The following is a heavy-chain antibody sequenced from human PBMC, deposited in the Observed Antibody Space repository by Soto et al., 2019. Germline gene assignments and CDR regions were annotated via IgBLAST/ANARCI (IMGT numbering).Heavy chain of an antibody. J-gene: IGHJ6*02. D-gene: IGHD3-10*01. CDR2: IYYSGST. CDR1: GGSISSYY. CDR3: ARGDPLLWFGEKVYYGMDV. Sequence: QVQLQESGPGQVKPSETLSLTCTVSGGSISSYYWSWIRQPPGKGLEWIGYIYYSGSTNYNPSLKSRVTISVDTSKNQFSLKLSSVTAADTAVYYCARGDPLLWFGEKVYYGMDVWGQGTTVTVSS. V-gene: IGHV4-59*01.